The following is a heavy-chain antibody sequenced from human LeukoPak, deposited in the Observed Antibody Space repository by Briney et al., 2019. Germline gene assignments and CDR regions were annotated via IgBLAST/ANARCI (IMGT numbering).Heavy chain of an antibody. D-gene: IGHD3-10*01. CDR1: GFTFSSYG. Sequence: PGGTLRLSCAASGFTFSSYGMHWVRQAPGKGLEGVAVIWYDGSNKYYADSVKGRFTISRDNSKNTLYLQMNSLRAEDTAVYYCARDLYYYGSGSYYYGMDVWGQGTTVTVSS. CDR3: ARDLYYYGSGSYYYGMDV. CDR2: IWYDGSNK. J-gene: IGHJ6*02. V-gene: IGHV3-33*01.